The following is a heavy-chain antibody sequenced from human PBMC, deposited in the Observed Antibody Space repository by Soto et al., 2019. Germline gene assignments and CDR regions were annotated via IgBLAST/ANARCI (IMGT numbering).Heavy chain of an antibody. J-gene: IGHJ5*02. CDR3: ASARHIGP. D-gene: IGHD2-21*01. Sequence: PGGSLRLSCAASGFTFRDYYMTWIRQAPGRGLEWVSYISSSGNTIYYVDSVKGQFTISRDNAENSLYLQMNSLRVEDTGVYYCASARHIGPWGQGTLVTVSS. CDR2: ISSSGNTI. CDR1: GFTFRDYY. V-gene: IGHV3-11*04.